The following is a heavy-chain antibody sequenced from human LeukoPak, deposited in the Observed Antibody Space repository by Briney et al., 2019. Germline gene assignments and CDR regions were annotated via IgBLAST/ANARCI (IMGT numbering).Heavy chain of an antibody. CDR1: GYTFTGYY. D-gene: IGHD2-2*01. J-gene: IGHJ6*03. CDR2: INPNSGGT. V-gene: IGHV1-2*02. Sequence: ASLKVSCKASGYTFTGYYMHWVRQAPGQGLEWMGWINPNSGGTNYAQKFQGRVTMTRDTSISTAYMELSRLRSDDTAVSYCATNPPDIVVVPAARSAYCSGGSCPYYYYYYMDVWGKGTTVTVSS. CDR3: ATNPPDIVVVPAARSAYCSGGSCPYYYYYYMDV.